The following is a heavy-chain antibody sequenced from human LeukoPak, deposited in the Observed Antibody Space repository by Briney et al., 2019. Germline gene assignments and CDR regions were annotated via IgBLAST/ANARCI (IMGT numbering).Heavy chain of an antibody. Sequence: PSETLSLTCTVSGGSISSSSYYWGWIRQPPGQGLEWIGSIYYSGSTYYNPSLKSRVTISVDTSKNQLAVKLSSVTAADTAVYYCARRLRRYWLDPWGQGTLVTVSS. CDR3: ARRLRRYWLDP. V-gene: IGHV4-39*01. CDR2: IYYSGST. J-gene: IGHJ5*02. CDR1: GGSISSSSYY. D-gene: IGHD5-12*01.